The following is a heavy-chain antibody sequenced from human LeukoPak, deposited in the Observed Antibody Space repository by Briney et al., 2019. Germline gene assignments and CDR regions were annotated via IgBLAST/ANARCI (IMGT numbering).Heavy chain of an antibody. Sequence: GRSLRLSCAASGFTFSSYGMHWVRQAPGKGLEWVALIVYDGSNKYDESSKHYADSVKGRFTVSRDNSKNTMDLQMNSLRAEDTAVYYCAREQYGSDDALDIWGQGTMVIVSS. CDR2: IVYDGS. D-gene: IGHD4-17*01. V-gene: IGHV3-30*03. CDR3: AREQYGSDDALDI. J-gene: IGHJ3*02. CDR1: GFTFSSYG.